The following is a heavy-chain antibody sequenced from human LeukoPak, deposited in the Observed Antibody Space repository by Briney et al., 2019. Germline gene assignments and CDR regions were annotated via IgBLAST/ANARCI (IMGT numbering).Heavy chain of an antibody. J-gene: IGHJ4*02. Sequence: ASVKVSCKASGYSFTNYGISWVRRAPGQGLEWMGWISAHNGNTYFAQKLQGRVTMTTDTSTSTAYMELRSLRSDDTAVYYCARDRVPAAKFDFDYWGQGTLVTVSS. V-gene: IGHV1-18*01. CDR2: ISAHNGNT. CDR1: GYSFTNYG. CDR3: ARDRVPAAKFDFDY. D-gene: IGHD2-2*01.